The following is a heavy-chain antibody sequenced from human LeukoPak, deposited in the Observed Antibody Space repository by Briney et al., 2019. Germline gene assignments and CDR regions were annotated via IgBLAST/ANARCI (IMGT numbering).Heavy chain of an antibody. CDR1: GGSISSGGYY. D-gene: IGHD2-2*03. J-gene: IGHJ6*02. CDR2: INHSGST. V-gene: IGHV4-34*01. Sequence: SETLSLTCAVSGGSISSGGYYWSWIRQPPGKGLEWIGEINHSGSTNYNPSLKSRVTISVDTSKNQFSLKLSSVTAADTAVYYCARKWMGYYYYYYGMDVWGQGTTVTVSS. CDR3: ARKWMGYYYYYYGMDV.